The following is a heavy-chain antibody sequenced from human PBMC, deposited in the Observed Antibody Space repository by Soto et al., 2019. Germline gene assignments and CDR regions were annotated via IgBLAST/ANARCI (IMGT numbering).Heavy chain of an antibody. D-gene: IGHD1-26*01. CDR1: GYTFTSYY. J-gene: IGHJ6*02. CDR2: INPSGGST. Sequence: QVQLVQSGAEVKKPGASVKVSCKASGYTFTSYYMHWVRQAPGQGLEWMGIINPSGGSTSYAQKFQGRVTMTRDTSTSTVYMELSSLRSEDTAVYYCARYYVPLGANYYYGMDVWGQGTTVTVSS. V-gene: IGHV1-46*01. CDR3: ARYYVPLGANYYYGMDV.